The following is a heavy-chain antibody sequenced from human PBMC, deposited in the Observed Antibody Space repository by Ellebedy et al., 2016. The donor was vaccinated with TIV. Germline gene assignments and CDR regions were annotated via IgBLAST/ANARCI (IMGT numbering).Heavy chain of an antibody. Sequence: GESLKISCQGSGYTFTNYWIGWVRQMPGKGLKWMGIISPGDSDTRYSPSFQGQVTISADKSISTAYLQWSSLKASDTAMYYCARRGSSGWYGQRGTFDIWGQGTMVTVSS. J-gene: IGHJ3*02. CDR2: ISPGDSDT. D-gene: IGHD6-19*01. V-gene: IGHV5-51*01. CDR3: ARRGSSGWYGQRGTFDI. CDR1: GYTFTNYW.